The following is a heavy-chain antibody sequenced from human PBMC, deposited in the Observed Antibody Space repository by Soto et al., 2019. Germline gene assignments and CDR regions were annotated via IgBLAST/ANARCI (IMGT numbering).Heavy chain of an antibody. Sequence: PGGSLRLSCAASGFTFSSFSMNWVRQAPGKGLEWISYTYISSGTSTIYYADSVKGRFTISRDNAKNSLYLQMNSLKDEDTAVYYCARGSGVYGIDYWGQGTLVTVSS. D-gene: IGHD2-15*01. CDR1: GFTFSSFS. CDR2: TYISSGTSTI. V-gene: IGHV3-48*02. J-gene: IGHJ4*02. CDR3: ARGSGVYGIDY.